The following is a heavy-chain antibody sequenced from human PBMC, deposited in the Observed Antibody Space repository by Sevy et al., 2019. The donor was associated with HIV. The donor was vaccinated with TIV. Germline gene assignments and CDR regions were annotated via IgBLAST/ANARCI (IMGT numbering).Heavy chain of an antibody. J-gene: IGHJ5*02. V-gene: IGHV1-3*01. CDR3: ARETPRSIAARPDYCFDP. CDR2: INAGNGNT. CDR1: GYTFTSYA. D-gene: IGHD6-6*01. Sequence: ASVKVSCKASGYTFTSYAMHWVRQAPGQRLEWMGWINAGNGNTKYSQKFQGRVTITRDTSASTAYMELSSLRSEDTAVYYCARETPRSIAARPDYCFDPWGQGTLVTVSS.